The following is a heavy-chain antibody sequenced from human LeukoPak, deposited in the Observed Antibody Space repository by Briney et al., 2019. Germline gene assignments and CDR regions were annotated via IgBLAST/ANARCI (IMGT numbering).Heavy chain of an antibody. J-gene: IGHJ4*02. Sequence: SETLSLTCTVSGGSISSGYFYWSWIRQPPGKGLEWIGYIYYTGSTYYNPSLKSRVTISVDTSKNQFSLKLNSVTAADTAVYYCARDPGATIFDYWGQGTLVTVSS. D-gene: IGHD1-26*01. CDR1: GGSISSGYFY. CDR2: IYYTGST. V-gene: IGHV4-30-4*08. CDR3: ARDPGATIFDY.